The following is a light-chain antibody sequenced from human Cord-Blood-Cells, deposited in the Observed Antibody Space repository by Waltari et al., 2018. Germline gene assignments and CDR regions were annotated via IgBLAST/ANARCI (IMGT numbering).Light chain of an antibody. CDR2: DAS. J-gene: IGKJ1*01. V-gene: IGKV3-11*01. CDR1: QSVSSY. CDR3: QQRSNWLWT. Sequence: EIVLTQSPATLSLSPGERATLSCRASQSVSSYLAWYQQKPGQAPRLLIYDASNRATGIPAGFIGSGSGTDFTLTISSLEPEDFAVYYCQQRSNWLWTFGQGTKVEIK.